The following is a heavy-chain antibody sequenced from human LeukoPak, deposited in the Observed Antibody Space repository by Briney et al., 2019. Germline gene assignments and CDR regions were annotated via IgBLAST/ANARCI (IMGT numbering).Heavy chain of an antibody. CDR1: GYTFTGYY. V-gene: IGHV1-2*02. J-gene: IGHJ4*02. CDR2: INPNSGST. CDR3: ARAPLDYYFDY. Sequence: ASVKVSCKASGYTFTGYYMHWVRQAPGQGLEWMGWINPNSGSTNYAQKFQGRVTMTRDTSISTAYMELRSLRSDDTAVYYRARAPLDYYFDYWGQGTLVTVSS.